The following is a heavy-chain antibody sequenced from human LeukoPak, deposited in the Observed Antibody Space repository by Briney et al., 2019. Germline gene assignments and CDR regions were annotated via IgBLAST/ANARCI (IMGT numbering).Heavy chain of an antibody. CDR2: INPSGGST. Sequence: ASVKVSCKASGYTFTSYYMHWVRQAPGQGLEWVGIINPSGGSTSYAQKFQGRVTITADESTSTAYMELSSLRSEDTAVYYCAREDIVVVPAGFDPWGQGTLVTVSS. V-gene: IGHV1-46*01. CDR1: GYTFTSYY. CDR3: AREDIVVVPAGFDP. J-gene: IGHJ5*02. D-gene: IGHD2-2*01.